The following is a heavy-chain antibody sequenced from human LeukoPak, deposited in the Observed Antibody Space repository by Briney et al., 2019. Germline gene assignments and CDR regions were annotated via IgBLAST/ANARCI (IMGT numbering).Heavy chain of an antibody. CDR3: ARHMGIAAAGIGY. V-gene: IGHV4-59*08. CDR1: GGSISSYY. CDR2: IYYSGST. J-gene: IGHJ4*02. Sequence: SETLSLTCTVSGGSISSYYWSWIRQPPGKGLEWIVYIYYSGSTNYNPSLKSRVTISVDTSKNQFSLKLSSVTAADTAVYYCARHMGIAAAGIGYWGQGTLVTVSS. D-gene: IGHD6-13*01.